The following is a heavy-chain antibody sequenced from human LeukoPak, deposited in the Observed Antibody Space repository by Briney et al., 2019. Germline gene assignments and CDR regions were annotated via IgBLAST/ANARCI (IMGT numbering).Heavy chain of an antibody. CDR1: GFSFSDYY. D-gene: IGHD1-14*01. Sequence: GGSLRLSCAASGFSFSDYYMSCIRQVPGKGLEWIPSISTGSTYTHYADSVKGRFTISRDNAKNSLYLQMNSLRAEDTAVYYCARENHGKFDYWGQGTPVTVSS. CDR3: ARENHGKFDY. J-gene: IGHJ4*02. CDR2: ISTGSTYT. V-gene: IGHV3-11*06.